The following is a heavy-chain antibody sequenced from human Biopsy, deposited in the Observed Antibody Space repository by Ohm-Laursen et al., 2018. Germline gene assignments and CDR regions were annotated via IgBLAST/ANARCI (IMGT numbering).Heavy chain of an antibody. CDR3: ARHSLDDFWSGAHYYFDY. V-gene: IGHV4-39*01. J-gene: IGHJ4*02. Sequence: SETLSLTCSVSGGSISSRNHYWGWLRQPPGKGLEWIGHVYYSGSTFYNSPLESRVTVSVDPSKNQFHLRLTSMSASDTAVYYCARHSLDDFWSGAHYYFDYWGLGTLVTVSS. CDR2: VYYSGST. CDR1: GGSISSRNHY. D-gene: IGHD3-3*01.